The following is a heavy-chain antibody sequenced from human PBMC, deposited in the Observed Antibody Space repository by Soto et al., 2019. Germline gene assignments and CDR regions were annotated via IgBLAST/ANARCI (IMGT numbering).Heavy chain of an antibody. CDR2: FDPEDGET. D-gene: IGHD2-2*01. V-gene: IGHV1-24*01. J-gene: IGHJ3*02. Sequence: GASVKVSCKVSGYTLTELSMHWVRQAPGKGLEWKGGFDPEDGETIYSQKFQGRVTMTEDTSTDTAYMELSSLRSEDTAVYYCATDRYCSSTSCYDAFDIWGQGTMVTVSS. CDR1: GYTLTELS. CDR3: ATDRYCSSTSCYDAFDI.